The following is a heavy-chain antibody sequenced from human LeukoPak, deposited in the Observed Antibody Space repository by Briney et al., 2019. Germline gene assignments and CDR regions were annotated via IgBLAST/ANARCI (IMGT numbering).Heavy chain of an antibody. J-gene: IGHJ4*02. CDR3: ARELDIVVVPTGPFDY. V-gene: IGHV3-21*01. D-gene: IGHD2-2*03. Sequence: GGSLRLSCAASGFTFSSYSMNWVRQAPGKGLEWVSSISSSSSYIYYADSVKGRFTISRDNAKNSLYLQINSLRAEDTAVYYCARELDIVVVPTGPFDYWGQGTLVTVSS. CDR2: ISSSSSYI. CDR1: GFTFSSYS.